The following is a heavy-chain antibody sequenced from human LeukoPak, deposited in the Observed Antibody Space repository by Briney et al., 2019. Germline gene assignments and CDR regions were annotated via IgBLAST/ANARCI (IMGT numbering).Heavy chain of an antibody. D-gene: IGHD2-15*01. CDR3: ANTAIGYCSGGSCYSKRQTMDV. CDR1: GFTFSSYA. Sequence: GGSLRLSCAASGFTFSSYAMHWVRQAPGKGLEYVSAISSNGGSTYYANSVKGRFTISRDNSKNTLYLQMNSLRAEDTAVYYCANTAIGYCSGGSCYSKRQTMDVWGKGTTVTVSS. V-gene: IGHV3-64*01. CDR2: ISSNGGST. J-gene: IGHJ6*03.